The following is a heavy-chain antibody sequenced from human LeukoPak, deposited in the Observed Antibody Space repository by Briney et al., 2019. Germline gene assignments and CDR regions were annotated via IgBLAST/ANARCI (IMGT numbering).Heavy chain of an antibody. CDR2: ISNSASST. CDR3: ATRSTPGGYSYGYNY. J-gene: IGHJ4*02. V-gene: IGHV3-23*01. Sequence: GGSLRLSCTASGFTFSTYAMSWARQAPGKGLEWVSSISNSASSTYYADSVKGRFTISRDNSKNRLYLQMDSLRADDTAVYYCATRSTPGGYSYGYNYWGQGTLVTVSS. D-gene: IGHD5-18*01. CDR1: GFTFSTYA.